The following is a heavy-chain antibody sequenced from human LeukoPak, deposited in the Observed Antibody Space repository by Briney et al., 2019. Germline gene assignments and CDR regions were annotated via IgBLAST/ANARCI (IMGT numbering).Heavy chain of an antibody. CDR1: GFTVSSND. V-gene: IGHV3-66*01. Sequence: GGSLRLSCAASGFTVSSNDMSWVRQAPGKGLEWVSILYSGGTTNYGDSVKGKFTISRDNSKNMLNLQMNSLRVEDTAMYYCARVPRDPNAFDIWGQGTMVTVSS. CDR3: ARVPRDPNAFDI. J-gene: IGHJ3*02. CDR2: LYSGGTT.